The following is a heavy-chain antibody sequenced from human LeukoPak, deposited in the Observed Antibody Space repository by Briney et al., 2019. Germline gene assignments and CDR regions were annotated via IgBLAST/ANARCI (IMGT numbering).Heavy chain of an antibody. D-gene: IGHD3-10*01. Sequence: PSETLSLTCTVSGGSISSGGYYWSWIRQHPGKGLEWIGYIYYSGSTNYNPSLKSRVTISVDTSKNQFSLKLSSVTAADTAVYYCARDTMVRGVDYWGQGTLVTVSS. CDR3: ARDTMVRGVDY. CDR1: GGSISSGGYY. V-gene: IGHV4-61*08. CDR2: IYYSGST. J-gene: IGHJ4*02.